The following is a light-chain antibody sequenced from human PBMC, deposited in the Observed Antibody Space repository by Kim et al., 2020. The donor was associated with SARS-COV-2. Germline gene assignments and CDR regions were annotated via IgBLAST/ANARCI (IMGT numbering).Light chain of an antibody. Sequence: AGAPGQSVTISWTGTNSAHVSWYQQHPGKAPKFLIYDVNKRPSGVPDRFSGSKSGSTASLTISGLQADDEADYFCCSYAGSYTYVFGTGTKVTVL. CDR3: CSYAGSYTYV. CDR1: NSAH. J-gene: IGLJ1*01. CDR2: DVN. V-gene: IGLV2-11*01.